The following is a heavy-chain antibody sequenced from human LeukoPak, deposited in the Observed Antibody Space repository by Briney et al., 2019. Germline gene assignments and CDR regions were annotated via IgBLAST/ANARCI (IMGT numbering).Heavy chain of an antibody. CDR1: GFTFGDYA. D-gene: IGHD3-3*01. Sequence: GGSLRLSCTASGFTFGDYAMSWVRQAPGKGLEWVGFIRSKAYGGTTEYAASVKGRFTISRDDSKSIAYLQMNSLKTEDTAVYYCRCDFWSGYYNLDYWGQGTPVTVSS. CDR2: IRSKAYGGTT. V-gene: IGHV3-49*04. J-gene: IGHJ4*02. CDR3: RCDFWSGYYNLDY.